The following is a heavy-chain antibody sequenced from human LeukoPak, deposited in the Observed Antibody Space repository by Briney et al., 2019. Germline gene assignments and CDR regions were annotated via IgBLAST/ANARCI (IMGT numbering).Heavy chain of an antibody. CDR3: ARVRPQRAGYYYYYMDV. CDR2: IIPIFGTA. V-gene: IGHV1-69*13. D-gene: IGHD4/OR15-4a*01. CDR1: GGTFSSYA. J-gene: IGHJ6*03. Sequence: GASVKVSCKASGGTFSSYAISWVRQAPGRGLEWMGGIIPIFGTANYAQKFQGRVTITADESTSTAYMELSSLRSEDTAVYYCARVRPQRAGYYYYYMDVWGKGTTVTVSS.